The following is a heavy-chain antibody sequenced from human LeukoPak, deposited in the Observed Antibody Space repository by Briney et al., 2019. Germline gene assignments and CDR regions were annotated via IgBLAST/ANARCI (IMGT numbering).Heavy chain of an antibody. D-gene: IGHD3-10*01. J-gene: IGHJ6*02. Sequence: SETLSLTCAVYGGSFSGYYWSWIRQPPGKGLEWIGEINHSRSTNYNPSLKSRVTISVDTSKNQFSLKLSSVTAADTAVYYCATHSTYYYGSGSYFKRTYYYYGMDVWGQGTTVTVSS. CDR1: GGSFSGYY. V-gene: IGHV4-34*01. CDR3: ATHSTYYYGSGSYFKRTYYYYGMDV. CDR2: INHSRST.